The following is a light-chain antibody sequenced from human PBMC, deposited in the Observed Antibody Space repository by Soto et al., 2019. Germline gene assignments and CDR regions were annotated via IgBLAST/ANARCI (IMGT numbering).Light chain of an antibody. Sequence: EIVLTQSPGTLSLSPGERATLSCRVSQSVSSSYLAWYQQKPGQAPRLLIYGASSRATGIPDRFSGSGSGIYFTLTISRLEPEDFGVYYCQQYGSSPLTFGGGTKVEIK. J-gene: IGKJ4*01. CDR1: QSVSSSY. CDR2: GAS. V-gene: IGKV3-20*01. CDR3: QQYGSSPLT.